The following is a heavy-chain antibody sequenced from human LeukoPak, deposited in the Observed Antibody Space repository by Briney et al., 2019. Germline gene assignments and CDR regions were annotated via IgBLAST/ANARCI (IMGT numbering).Heavy chain of an antibody. CDR2: IYYSGST. D-gene: IGHD3-22*01. V-gene: IGHV4-39*07. Sequence: PSETLSLTCTVSGGSISSSSYYWGWIRQPPGKGLEWIGSIYYSGSTYYNPSPKSRVTISVDTSKNQFSLKLSSVTAADTAVYYCARTLRRYYDSSGYFDYWGQGTLVTVSS. CDR1: GGSISSSSYY. J-gene: IGHJ4*02. CDR3: ARTLRRYYDSSGYFDY.